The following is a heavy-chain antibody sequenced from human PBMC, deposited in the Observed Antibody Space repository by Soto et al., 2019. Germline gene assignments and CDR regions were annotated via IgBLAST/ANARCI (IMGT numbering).Heavy chain of an antibody. CDR1: GGSFSGYY. CDR2: INHSGST. CDR3: ARGRYSSSWYRAFDI. J-gene: IGHJ3*02. D-gene: IGHD6-13*01. Sequence: PSETLSLTCAVYGGSFSGYYWSWIRQPPGKGLEWIGEINHSGSTNYNPSLKSRVTISVDTSKNQFSLKLSSVTAADTAVYYCARGRYSSSWYRAFDIWGQGTMVTVSS. V-gene: IGHV4-34*01.